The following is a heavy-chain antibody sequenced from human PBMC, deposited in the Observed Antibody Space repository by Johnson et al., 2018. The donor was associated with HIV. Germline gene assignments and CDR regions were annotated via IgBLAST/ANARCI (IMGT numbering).Heavy chain of an antibody. CDR3: ARIIVLMVYEDHDGCDI. J-gene: IGHJ3*02. CDR1: GFTFSSYW. V-gene: IGHV3-7*05. Sequence: VQLVESGGGLVQPGGSLRLSCVVSGFTFSSYWMSWVRQAPGKGLAWLANIKQDGSEKYYVDSVNGRFTLSRDNAKNSLYLQMNSRRAEDTAVYYCARIIVLMVYEDHDGCDIWGQGTVGTVSS. CDR2: IKQDGSEK. D-gene: IGHD2-8*01.